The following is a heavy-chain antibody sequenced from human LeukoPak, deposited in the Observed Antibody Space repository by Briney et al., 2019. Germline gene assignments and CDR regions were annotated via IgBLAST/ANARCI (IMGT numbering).Heavy chain of an antibody. CDR2: INPNSGGT. V-gene: IGHV1-2*02. CDR3: ARVGYGDYVPDYYYYYYMDV. CDR1: GYTFTSYD. Sequence: ASVKVSCKASGYTFTSYDINWVRQATGQGLEWMGWINPNSGGTNYAQKFQGRVTMTRDTSISTAYMELSRLRSDDTAAYYCARVGYGDYVPDYYYYYYMDVWGKGTTVTVSS. J-gene: IGHJ6*03. D-gene: IGHD4-17*01.